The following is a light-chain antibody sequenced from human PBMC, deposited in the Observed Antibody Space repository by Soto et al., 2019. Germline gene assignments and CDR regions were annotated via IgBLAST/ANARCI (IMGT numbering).Light chain of an antibody. Sequence: EIVLTQSPGTLSLSPGEGATLSCRASQSVSTSYLAWYQQKRGQPPRLLIYGASSRATGIPDRFSGSGSGTDFTLTISSLEPEDFAVYYCHQYGSSPRTFGQGTEVEIK. CDR3: HQYGSSPRT. CDR1: QSVSTSY. V-gene: IGKV3-20*01. CDR2: GAS. J-gene: IGKJ1*01.